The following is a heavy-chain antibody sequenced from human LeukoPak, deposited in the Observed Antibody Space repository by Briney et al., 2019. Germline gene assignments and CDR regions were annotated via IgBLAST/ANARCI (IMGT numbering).Heavy chain of an antibody. J-gene: IGHJ4*02. V-gene: IGHV5-51*01. D-gene: IGHD2-21*02. CDR1: GYSFTTYW. CDR3: ARTYCGGDCYYSYFDY. CDR2: IYPGDSDT. Sequence: GESLKISCKGSGYSFTTYWIAWVRQMPGKGLEWMGIIYPGDSDTRYSPSFQGQVTISAGKSISTAYLQWSSLKASDTAMYYCARTYCGGDCYYSYFDYWGQGTLVTVSA.